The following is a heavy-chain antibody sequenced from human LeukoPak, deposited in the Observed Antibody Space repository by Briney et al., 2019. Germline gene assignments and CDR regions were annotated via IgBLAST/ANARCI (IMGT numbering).Heavy chain of an antibody. V-gene: IGHV3-49*03. D-gene: IGHD6-13*01. CDR3: TRVTSSWPPAYFDY. CDR2: IRSKAYGGTT. J-gene: IGHJ4*02. Sequence: GGSLRLSCTASGFTFGDYAMSWFRQAPGKGLEWVGFIRSKAYGGTTEYAASVKGRFTISRDDSKSIAYLQMNSLKTEDTAVYYCTRVTSSWPPAYFDYWGQGTLVTVSS. CDR1: GFTFGDYA.